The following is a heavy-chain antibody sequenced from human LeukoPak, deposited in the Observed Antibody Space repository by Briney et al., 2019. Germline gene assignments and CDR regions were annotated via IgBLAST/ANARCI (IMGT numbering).Heavy chain of an antibody. D-gene: IGHD6-6*01. CDR2: INPSGGST. Sequence: ASVKVSCKASGGTFTSYYMHWVRQAPGQGLEWMGIINPSGGSTSYAQKFQGRVTMTRDTSTSTVYMELSSLRSEDTAVYYCARGRSSSIAARPRRDEPDNFDYWGQGTLVTVSS. J-gene: IGHJ4*02. CDR1: GGTFTSYY. CDR3: ARGRSSSIAARPRRDEPDNFDY. V-gene: IGHV1-46*01.